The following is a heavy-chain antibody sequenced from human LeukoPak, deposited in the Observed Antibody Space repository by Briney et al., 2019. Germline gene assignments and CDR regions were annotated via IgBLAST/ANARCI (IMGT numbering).Heavy chain of an antibody. V-gene: IGHV6-1*01. Sequence: SQTLSLTCVVSGDSVPGSGVGWHWIRQSPSRGLEWLGKTYYWSKWYYDYAISVKSRITIKPDTSRNQFSLQLDSVTPDDTAMYFCARSKNNAFDFWGPGVLVTVST. D-gene: IGHD1/OR15-1a*01. J-gene: IGHJ4*02. CDR3: ARSKNNAFDF. CDR2: TYYWSKWYY. CDR1: GDSVPGSGVG.